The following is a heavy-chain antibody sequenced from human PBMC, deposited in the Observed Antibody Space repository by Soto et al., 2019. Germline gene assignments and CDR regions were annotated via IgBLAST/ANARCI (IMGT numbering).Heavy chain of an antibody. V-gene: IGHV3-23*01. CDR3: AKEQCSSTSCYSGPPRYFEL. CDR1: GFTFSSYA. Sequence: EVQLLESGGGLVQPGGSLRLSCAASGFTFSSYAMSWVRQAPGKGLEWVSAIRGSGGSTYYADSVKGRFTISRDKSKTTRYLQMNSLRAADTAVYYCAKEQCSSTSCYSGPPRYFELWGRGALFTVSP. CDR2: IRGSGGST. D-gene: IGHD2-2*01. J-gene: IGHJ2*01.